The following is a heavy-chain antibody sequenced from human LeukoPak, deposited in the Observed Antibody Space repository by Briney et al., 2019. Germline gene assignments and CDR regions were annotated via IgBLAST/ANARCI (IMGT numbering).Heavy chain of an antibody. CDR1: GGSISSYY. Sequence: SETLSLTCTVSGGSISSYYWSWIQQPPGKGLEWIGYIYYSGSTNYNPSLKSRVTISVDTSKNQYSLKLSSVTAADTAVYYCATRAMVRGVITRKDAFDIWGQGTMVTVSS. CDR2: IYYSGST. J-gene: IGHJ3*02. D-gene: IGHD3-10*01. CDR3: ATRAMVRGVITRKDAFDI. V-gene: IGHV4-59*08.